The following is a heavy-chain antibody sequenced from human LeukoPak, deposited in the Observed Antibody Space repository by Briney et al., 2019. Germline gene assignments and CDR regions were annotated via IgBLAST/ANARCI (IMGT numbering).Heavy chain of an antibody. CDR2: IYPGDSDT. J-gene: IGHJ4*02. V-gene: IGHV5-51*01. Sequence: GESLKISCKGSGYSFTSHWIGWVRQMPGKGLEWMGIIYPGDSDTRYSPSFQGQVTISADKSISTAYLQWSSLEASDTAIYYCARSTSGSYYYFDYWGQGTLVTVSS. CDR1: GYSFTSHW. CDR3: ARSTSGSYYYFDY. D-gene: IGHD1-26*01.